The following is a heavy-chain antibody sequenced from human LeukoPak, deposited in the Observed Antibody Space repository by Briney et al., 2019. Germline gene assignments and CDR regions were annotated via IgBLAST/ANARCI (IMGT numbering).Heavy chain of an antibody. CDR1: GYTFNTYG. CDR3: LRDAQRPRLTPDY. J-gene: IGHJ4*02. D-gene: IGHD6-25*01. CDR2: ISTYNGDV. V-gene: IGHV1-18*01. Sequence: ASVKVSCKASGYTFNTYGISWVRQAPGHGLDLMGWISTYNGDVIYVQNLQGRVTMTTDTSTSTAYMELMSLRSDDTAVYYCLRDAQRPRLTPDYWGQGTLVTVSS.